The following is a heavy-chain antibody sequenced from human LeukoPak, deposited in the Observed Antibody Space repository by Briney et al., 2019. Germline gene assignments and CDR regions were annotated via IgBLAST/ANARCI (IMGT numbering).Heavy chain of an antibody. CDR1: GGSFSGYY. V-gene: IGHV4-34*01. J-gene: IGHJ5*02. CDR2: INHSGST. Sequence: PAETLSLTCAVYGGSFSGYYWSWIRQPPGKGLEWIGEINHSGSTNYNPSLKSRVTISVDTSKNQFSLKLSSVTAADTAVYYSARAHPLTWFGEFKDWFDPWGQGTLVTVSS. D-gene: IGHD3-10*01. CDR3: ARAHPLTWFGEFKDWFDP.